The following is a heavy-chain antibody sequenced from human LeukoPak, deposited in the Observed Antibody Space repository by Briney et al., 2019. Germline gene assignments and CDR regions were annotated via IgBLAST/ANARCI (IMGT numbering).Heavy chain of an antibody. CDR3: ARVDTMVRGFISPNFDY. D-gene: IGHD3-10*01. Sequence: SETLSLTCTVSGYSISSGYYWGWIRQPPGKGLEWIGRIYHSGGTYYNPSLKSRVTISVDTSKNQFSLKLSSVTAADTAVYYCARVDTMVRGFISPNFDYWGQGTLVTVSS. V-gene: IGHV4-38-2*02. CDR1: GYSISSGYY. J-gene: IGHJ4*02. CDR2: IYHSGGT.